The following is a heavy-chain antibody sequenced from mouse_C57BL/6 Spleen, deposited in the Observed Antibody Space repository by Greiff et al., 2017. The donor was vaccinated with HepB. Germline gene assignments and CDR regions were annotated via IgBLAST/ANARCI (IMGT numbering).Heavy chain of an antibody. J-gene: IGHJ3*01. CDR2: INTNNGTT. V-gene: IGHV1-39*01. Sequence: VQLKESGPELVKPGASVKISCKASGYSFTDYNMNWVKQSNGKSLEWIGVINTNNGTTSYNQKFKGKATLTVDQSPSTAYMQLNSLSSEDSAVYYCARCAYYCGVAYWGQGTLVTVSA. CDR3: ARCAYYCGVAY. D-gene: IGHD1-1*01. CDR1: GYSFTDYN.